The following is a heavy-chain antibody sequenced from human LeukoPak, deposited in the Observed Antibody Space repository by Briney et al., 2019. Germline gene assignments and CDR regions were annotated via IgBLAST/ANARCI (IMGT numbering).Heavy chain of an antibody. Sequence: GASVKVSCKASGYTFTGYYIHWVRQAPGQGLEWRGWISPNSGATNYAQSFQGRVTMTRDTSTNTAHMELSRLRSDDTAVYYCARGDCSVSGCHGGNWFDPWGQGTPVTVSS. CDR2: ISPNSGAT. D-gene: IGHD2-15*01. J-gene: IGHJ5*02. CDR3: ARGDCSVSGCHGGNWFDP. V-gene: IGHV1-2*02. CDR1: GYTFTGYY.